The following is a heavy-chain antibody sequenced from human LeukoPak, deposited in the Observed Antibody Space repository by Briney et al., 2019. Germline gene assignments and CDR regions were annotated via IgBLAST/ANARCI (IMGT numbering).Heavy chain of an antibody. CDR1: GFTFRSYA. D-gene: IGHD4/OR15-4a*01. Sequence: GESLRLSCAASGFTFRSYAMSGVRQAPGKGLEWVSGISGSGGTTYYADSVKGRFTISRDNSKNTLNLQMNSLRPEDTAVYYCAKDKVASNTYFDYWGQGTLVTVSS. CDR2: ISGSGGTT. V-gene: IGHV3-23*01. CDR3: AKDKVASNTYFDY. J-gene: IGHJ4*02.